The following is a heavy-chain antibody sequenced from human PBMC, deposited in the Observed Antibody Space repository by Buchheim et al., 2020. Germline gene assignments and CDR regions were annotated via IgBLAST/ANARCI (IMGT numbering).Heavy chain of an antibody. V-gene: IGHV4-39*01. J-gene: IGHJ5*02. Sequence: QRQLQESGPGLVKPSETLSLTCTVSGGSISNSDSYYWGWIRHPPGKGLEWIGSVYYSGSTHYNPSLRSRITISVDTSKNQFSLNLNSVTAADTAVYYCARNQSVVVRPLQRHNSFDPWGQGTL. CDR2: VYYSGST. CDR3: ARNQSVVVRPLQRHNSFDP. CDR1: GGSISNSDSYY. D-gene: IGHD3-10*02.